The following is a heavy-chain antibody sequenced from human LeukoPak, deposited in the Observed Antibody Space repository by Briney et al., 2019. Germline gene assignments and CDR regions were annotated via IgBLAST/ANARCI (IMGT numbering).Heavy chain of an antibody. CDR3: ARGGALYYDFWD. Sequence: ASVKVSCKASGYTFTGYYMHWVRQAPGQGLEWMGWINPNSGGTDYAQTFQGRVTMTRDTSITTAYMELTRLKSDDTAVYYYARGGALYYDFWDWGQGTLVTVSS. CDR2: INPNSGGT. D-gene: IGHD3-3*01. J-gene: IGHJ4*02. CDR1: GYTFTGYY. V-gene: IGHV1-2*02.